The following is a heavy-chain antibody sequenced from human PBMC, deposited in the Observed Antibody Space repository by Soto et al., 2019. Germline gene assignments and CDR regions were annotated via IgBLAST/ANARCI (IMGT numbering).Heavy chain of an antibody. J-gene: IGHJ4*02. CDR3: AKSFTSVIITYHFDY. CDR2: ISWNSGTI. Sequence: EVQLVESGGGLVQPGRSLRLSCAASGFTFDDYAMHWVRQTPGKGLEWVSGISWNSGTIGYADSVKGRFTISRDNAKNSLYLQMNSLRAEDTALYYCAKSFTSVIITYHFDYWGQGTLVTVSS. CDR1: GFTFDDYA. D-gene: IGHD3-9*01. V-gene: IGHV3-9*01.